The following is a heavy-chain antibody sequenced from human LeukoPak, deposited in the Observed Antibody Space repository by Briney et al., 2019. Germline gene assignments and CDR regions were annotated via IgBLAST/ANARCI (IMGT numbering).Heavy chain of an antibody. V-gene: IGHV3-30*08. CDR1: AFTVSSYA. Sequence: GPCLRLACAAAAFTVSSYATHWVRQAPGKWLGWVAVISYDGSNKYYADSVKGRFTISRDNSKNTLYLQMNSLRAEDTAVYYCARGSSNEVYYFDYWGQGTLVTVSS. J-gene: IGHJ4*02. D-gene: IGHD4-11*01. CDR2: ISYDGSNK. CDR3: ARGSSNEVYYFDY.